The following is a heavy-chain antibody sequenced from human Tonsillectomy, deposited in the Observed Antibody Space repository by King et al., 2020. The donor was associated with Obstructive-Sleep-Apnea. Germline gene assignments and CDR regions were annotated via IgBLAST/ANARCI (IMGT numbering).Heavy chain of an antibody. CDR2: ISSSGSTI. CDR3: ARGGAGYPDH. V-gene: IGHV3-48*04. J-gene: IGHJ4*02. D-gene: IGHD3-9*01. CDR1: GFTFSIYN. Sequence: VQLVESGGGLIQPGGSLRLSCVASGFTFSIYNMDWVRQAPGKGLEWISYISSSGSTIHYADSVRGRFTISRDNSKNSLYLQMSNLRVEDTAVYYCARGGAGYPDHWGQGTLVTVSS.